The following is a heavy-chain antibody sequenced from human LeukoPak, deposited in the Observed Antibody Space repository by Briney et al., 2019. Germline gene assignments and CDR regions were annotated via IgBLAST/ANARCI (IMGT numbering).Heavy chain of an antibody. Sequence: SETLSLTCSVSGASISSHYWTWIRQPAGKGLEWIGRIYISGSTNYSPSLKSRVTMSVDTSKNQFSLNLISVTAADTAVYYCARALNPLTGTYYFDYWSQGTLVTVSS. V-gene: IGHV4-4*07. J-gene: IGHJ4*02. CDR1: GASISSHY. D-gene: IGHD4/OR15-4a*01. CDR2: IYISGST. CDR3: ARALNPLTGTYYFDY.